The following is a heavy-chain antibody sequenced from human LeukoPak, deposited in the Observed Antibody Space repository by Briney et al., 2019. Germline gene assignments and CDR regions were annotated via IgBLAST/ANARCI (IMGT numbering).Heavy chain of an antibody. V-gene: IGHV4-34*01. D-gene: IGHD3-22*01. Sequence: PSETLSLTCAVYGGSFSGYYWSWIRQPPGKGLEWIGEINHSGSTNYNPSLKSRVTISVDTSKNQFPLKLSSVTAADTAVYYCARGDYYDSSGYSDFDYWGQGTLVTVSS. J-gene: IGHJ4*02. CDR3: ARGDYYDSSGYSDFDY. CDR2: INHSGST. CDR1: GGSFSGYY.